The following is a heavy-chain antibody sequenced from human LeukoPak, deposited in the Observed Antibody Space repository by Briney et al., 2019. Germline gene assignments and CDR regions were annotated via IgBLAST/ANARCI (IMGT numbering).Heavy chain of an antibody. J-gene: IGHJ4*02. V-gene: IGHV1-69*05. CDR1: GGTFSSYA. D-gene: IGHD4-11*01. CDR3: ARAQPYSNYFDY. Sequence: ASVKVSCKASGGTFSSYAISWVRQAPGQGLEWMGGIIPIFGTANYAQKFQGRVTITTDESTSTAYMELSSLRSEDTAVYYCARAQPYSNYFDYWGQGTLVTVSS. CDR2: IIPIFGTA.